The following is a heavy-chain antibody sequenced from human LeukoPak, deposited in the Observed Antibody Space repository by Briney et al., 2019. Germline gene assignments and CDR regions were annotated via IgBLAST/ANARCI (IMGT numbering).Heavy chain of an antibody. J-gene: IGHJ4*02. D-gene: IGHD3-10*01. CDR1: GGSITSGGYY. CDR2: IYYSGST. CDR3: ARGRYYNVFFDY. V-gene: IGHV4-31*03. Sequence: SETLSLTCTVSGGSITSGGYYWSWIRQHPGKGLERIGYIYYSGSTYYNPSLKSRVTISVDTSKNQFSLKLSSVTAADTAVYYCARGRYYNVFFDYWGQATLVTVSS.